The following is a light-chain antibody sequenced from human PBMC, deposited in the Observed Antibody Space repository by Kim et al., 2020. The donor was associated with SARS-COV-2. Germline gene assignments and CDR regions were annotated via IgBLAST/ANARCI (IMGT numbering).Light chain of an antibody. CDR2: DVN. V-gene: IGLV2-11*03. CDR3: CSYAGSYTYV. CDR1: SSDVGDYSY. J-gene: IGLJ1*01. Sequence: GQSGTISCTGTSSDVGDYSYVSWYQQHPGKAPKLMIYDVNKRPSGVPDRFSGSKSGNTASLTITGLQTEDEADYYCCSYAGSYTYVFGVGTKVTVL.